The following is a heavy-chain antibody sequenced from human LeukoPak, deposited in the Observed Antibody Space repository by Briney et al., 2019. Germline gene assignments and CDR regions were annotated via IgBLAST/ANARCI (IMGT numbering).Heavy chain of an antibody. CDR2: IYYSGST. CDR1: GGSISSGDYY. V-gene: IGHV4-30-4*08. J-gene: IGHJ6*02. CDR3: ARMLKHGHYYYGMDV. D-gene: IGHD2-21*01. Sequence: SQTLSLTCTVSGGSISSGDYYWSWIRQPPGKGLEWIGYIYYSGSTYYNPSLKSRVTISVDTSKNQFSLKLSSVTAADTAVYYCARMLKHGHYYYGMDVWGQGTTVTVSS.